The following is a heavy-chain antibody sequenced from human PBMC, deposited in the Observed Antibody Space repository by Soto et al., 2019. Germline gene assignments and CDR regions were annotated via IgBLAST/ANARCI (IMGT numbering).Heavy chain of an antibody. V-gene: IGHV1-18*01. Sequence: GAAVKVSCKASGYTFTSYGISWVRQAPGQGLEWMGWISAYNGNTNYAQKLQGRVTMTTDTSTSTAYMELRSLRSDDTAVYYCARDRGSSWLYYYYGMDVWGQGTTVTVSS. CDR3: ARDRGSSWLYYYYGMDV. D-gene: IGHD6-13*01. CDR1: GYTFTSYG. J-gene: IGHJ6*02. CDR2: ISAYNGNT.